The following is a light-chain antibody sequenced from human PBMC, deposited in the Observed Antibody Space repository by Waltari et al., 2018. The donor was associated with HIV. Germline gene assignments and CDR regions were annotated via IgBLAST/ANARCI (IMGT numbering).Light chain of an antibody. V-gene: IGLV3-21*01. CDR1: NVAQEA. J-gene: IGLJ1*01. CDR3: QVWDTTTTYIF. CDR2: DNH. Sequence: TQPPSVSVAPGATATITCGGDNVAQEAVNWDRQRPGQAPVFVICDNHCRPSWVSYPISCFKAGNPATLTISVAAAGDAADYFCQVWDTTTTYIFFGTGTEVVVL.